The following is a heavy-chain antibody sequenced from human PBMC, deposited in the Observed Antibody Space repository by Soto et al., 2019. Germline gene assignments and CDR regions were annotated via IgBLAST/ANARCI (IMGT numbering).Heavy chain of an antibody. Sequence: SETLSLTCTVSGGSISSGGYYWSWIRQHPGKGLEWIGYIYYSGSTYYNPSLKSRVTISVDTSKNQFSLKLSSVTAADTAVYYCARGGKTVTTFDYWGQGTLVTVSS. CDR3: ARGGKTVTTFDY. V-gene: IGHV4-31*03. CDR1: GGSISSGGYY. CDR2: IYYSGST. D-gene: IGHD4-17*01. J-gene: IGHJ4*02.